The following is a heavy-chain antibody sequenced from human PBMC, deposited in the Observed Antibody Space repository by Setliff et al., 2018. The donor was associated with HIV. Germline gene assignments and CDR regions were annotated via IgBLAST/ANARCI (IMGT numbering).Heavy chain of an antibody. V-gene: IGHV3-7*03. Sequence: PGGSLRLSCAASGFTFISYAMHWVRQAPGKGLEWVANIKEDGSEKYYVDSVKGRFTISRDNAQNSLYLQMSSLKVEDTAVYYCARDLAYWGQGTLVTVSS. CDR3: ARDLAY. J-gene: IGHJ4*02. CDR2: IKEDGSEK. CDR1: GFTFISYA.